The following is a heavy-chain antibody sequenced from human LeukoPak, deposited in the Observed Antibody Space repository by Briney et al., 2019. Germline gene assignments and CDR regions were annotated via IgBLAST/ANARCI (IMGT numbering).Heavy chain of an antibody. CDR3: ARSFGYCTNGICSFDY. Sequence: PGGSLRLSCAASGFTFSSYAMHWVRQAPGKGLEWVSVIYSGGNTYYADSVKGRFTISRDNSKNTLYLQMNSLRAEDTAVYYCARSFGYCTNGICSFDYWGQGTLVTVSS. V-gene: IGHV3-53*01. J-gene: IGHJ4*02. CDR2: IYSGGNT. CDR1: GFTFSSYA. D-gene: IGHD2-8*01.